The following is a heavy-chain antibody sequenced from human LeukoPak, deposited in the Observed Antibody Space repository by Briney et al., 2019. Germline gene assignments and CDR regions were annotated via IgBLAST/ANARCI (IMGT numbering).Heavy chain of an antibody. CDR1: GFTVSSNY. V-gene: IGHV3-53*01. J-gene: IGHJ2*01. CDR2: IYSGGSA. D-gene: IGHD1-26*01. Sequence: GGSLRLSCAASGFTVSSNYMSWVRQAPGKGLEWVSVIYSGGSAYYADSVKGRFTISRDSSRNTLFLHMNTLRAEDTAIYYCAKDRTVGASYWYFDLWGRGTLVTVSS. CDR3: AKDRTVGASYWYFDL.